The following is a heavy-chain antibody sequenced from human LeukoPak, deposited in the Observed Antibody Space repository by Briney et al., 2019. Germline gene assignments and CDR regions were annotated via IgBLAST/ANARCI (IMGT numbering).Heavy chain of an antibody. CDR3: ARGDWYYYYYYMDV. D-gene: IGHD3/OR15-3a*01. J-gene: IGHJ6*03. Sequence: SETLSLTCTVSGGSISSGSYYWSWIRQPPGKGLEWIGYIYYTGSTNYNPSLKSRVTISVDTSKNQFSLKLSSVTAADTAVYYCARGDWYYYYYYMDVWGKGTTVTISS. CDR2: IYYTGST. CDR1: GGSISSGSYY. V-gene: IGHV4-61*01.